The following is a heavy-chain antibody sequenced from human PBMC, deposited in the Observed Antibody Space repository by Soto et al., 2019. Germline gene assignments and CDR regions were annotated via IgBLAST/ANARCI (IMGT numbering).Heavy chain of an antibody. Sequence: QVQLVESGGGVVQPGRSLRLSCAASGFTFSSYAMHWVRQAPGKGLEWVAVISYDGSNKYYADSVKGRFTISRDNSKNTLYLQMNSLRAEDTAVYYCAREAVTNVGTYYFDSWGQGTLVTVSS. J-gene: IGHJ4*02. CDR1: GFTFSSYA. CDR3: AREAVTNVGTYYFDS. CDR2: ISYDGSNK. V-gene: IGHV3-30-3*01. D-gene: IGHD4-17*01.